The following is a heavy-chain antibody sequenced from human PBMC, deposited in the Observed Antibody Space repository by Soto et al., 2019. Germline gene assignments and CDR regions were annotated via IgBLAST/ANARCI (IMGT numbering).Heavy chain of an antibody. CDR2: IYYSGST. J-gene: IGHJ5*02. V-gene: IGHV4-31*03. Sequence: TLSLTCTVSGGSISSGGYYWSWIRQHPGKGLEWIGYIYYSGSTCYNPSLKSRVTISVDTSKNQFSLKLSSVTAADTAVYYCASGITMVRGSWFDPWGQGTLVTVSS. CDR1: GGSISSGGYY. D-gene: IGHD3-10*01. CDR3: ASGITMVRGSWFDP.